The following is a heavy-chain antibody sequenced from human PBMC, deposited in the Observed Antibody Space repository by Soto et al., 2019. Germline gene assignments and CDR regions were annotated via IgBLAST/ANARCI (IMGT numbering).Heavy chain of an antibody. CDR1: GFTFSSYA. Sequence: EVQLLESGGGLVQPGGSLRLSCAASGFTFSSYAMRWVRQAPGKGLEWVSAISGSGGSTYYADSVKGRFTISRDNSKNTLYLQMNSLRAEDTAVDYGAKVPSYGEYLYYFDYWGQGTLVTVSS. V-gene: IGHV3-23*01. CDR2: ISGSGGST. D-gene: IGHD4-17*01. CDR3: AKVPSYGEYLYYFDY. J-gene: IGHJ4*02.